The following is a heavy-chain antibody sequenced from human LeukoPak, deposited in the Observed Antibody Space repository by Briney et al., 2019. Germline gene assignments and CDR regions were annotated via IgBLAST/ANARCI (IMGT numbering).Heavy chain of an antibody. J-gene: IGHJ5*02. CDR3: ARDRYCSSTSCYTRNWFDP. Sequence: GASVKVSCKASGYTFTSYAMHWVRQAPGQRLEWMGWINAGNGNTKYSQKFQGRVTITRDTSASTAYMELSSLRSEDTAVNYCARDRYCSSTSCYTRNWFDPWGQGTLVTVSS. CDR2: INAGNGNT. CDR1: GYTFTSYA. D-gene: IGHD2-2*02. V-gene: IGHV1-3*01.